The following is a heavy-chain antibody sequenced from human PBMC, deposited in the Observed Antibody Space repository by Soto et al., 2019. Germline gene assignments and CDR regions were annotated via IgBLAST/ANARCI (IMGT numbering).Heavy chain of an antibody. CDR2: IKQDGSEK. CDR3: ARENKQWLVRAFDI. Sequence: GGSLRLSCAASGFTFSSYWMSWVRQAPGKGLEWVANIKQDGSEKYYVDSVKGRFTISRENAKNSLYLQMNSLRAEDTAVYYCARENKQWLVRAFDIWGQGTMVTVSS. V-gene: IGHV3-7*01. J-gene: IGHJ3*02. CDR1: GFTFSSYW. D-gene: IGHD6-19*01.